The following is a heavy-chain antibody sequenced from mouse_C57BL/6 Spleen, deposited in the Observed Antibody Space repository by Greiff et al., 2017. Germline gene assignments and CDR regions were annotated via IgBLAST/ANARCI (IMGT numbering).Heavy chain of an antibody. V-gene: IGHV2-6*01. CDR2: IWGVGST. J-gene: IGHJ3*01. Sequence: VKLVESGPGLVAPSQSLSITCTVSGFSLTSYGVDWVRQSPGKGLEWLGVIWGVGSTNYNSALKSRLSISKDNSKSQVFLKMNSLQTDDTAMYYCASGRFSCAYWGQESLVTVSA. CDR1: GFSLTSYG. CDR3: ASGRFSCAY.